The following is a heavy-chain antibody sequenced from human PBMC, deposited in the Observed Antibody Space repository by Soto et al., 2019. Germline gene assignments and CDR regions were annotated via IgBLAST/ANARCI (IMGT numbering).Heavy chain of an antibody. J-gene: IGHJ4*02. CDR2: IIPILGIA. D-gene: IGHD2-15*01. CDR3: ASLYCSGGSCYGYSFDY. V-gene: IGHV1-69*02. CDR1: GGTFSSYT. Sequence: QVQLVQSGAEVKKPGSSVKVSCKASGGTFSSYTISWVRQAPGQGLEWMGRIIPILGIANYAQQFQGRVTITADKSTSTADMELSSLRSEDTAVYYCASLYCSGGSCYGYSFDYWGQGTLVTVSS.